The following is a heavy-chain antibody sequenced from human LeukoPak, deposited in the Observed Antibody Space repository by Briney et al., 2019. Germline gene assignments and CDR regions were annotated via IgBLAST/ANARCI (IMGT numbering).Heavy chain of an antibody. CDR1: GGSFSGYY. J-gene: IGHJ3*02. Sequence: SETLSLTCAVYGGSFSGYYWGWIRQPPGKGLEWIGSIYYSGSTNYTPSLKSRVTISVDTSKNQFSLKLSSVTAADTAVYYCASDAVGAFDIWGQGTMVTVSS. D-gene: IGHD2-15*01. CDR3: ASDAVGAFDI. CDR2: IYYSGST. V-gene: IGHV4-34*11.